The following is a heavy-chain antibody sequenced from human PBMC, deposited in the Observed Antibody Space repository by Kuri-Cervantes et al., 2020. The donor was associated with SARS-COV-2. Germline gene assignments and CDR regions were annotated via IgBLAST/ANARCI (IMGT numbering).Heavy chain of an antibody. J-gene: IGHJ6*02. CDR2: ISWNSDSI. CDR3: AKDLGAGDYFYFYPMDV. D-gene: IGHD3-16*01. CDR1: GFTFKDHS. V-gene: IGHV3-9*01. Sequence: GGSLTLPCAASGFTFKDHSMHWVRQPPGKGLEWVSGISWNSDSIGYADSVKGRFTISSANAMHSLYLQMNILSAEDTALDFCAKDLGAGDYFYFYPMDVWGQGTTVTVSS.